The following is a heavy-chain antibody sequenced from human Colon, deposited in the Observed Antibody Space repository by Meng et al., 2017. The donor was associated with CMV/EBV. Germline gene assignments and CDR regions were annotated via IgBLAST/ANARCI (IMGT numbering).Heavy chain of an antibody. CDR3: AKASGYSYGHGDY. D-gene: IGHD5-18*01. V-gene: IGHV1-2*02. J-gene: IGHJ4*02. CDR1: GYTFTDYH. CDR2: INPKSGYT. Sequence: GGSLRLSCKASGYTFTDYHLYWVRQVPGQGLEWMGWINPKSGYTSYAQSFQGRVTMTRDTSISTAYMELSRLRSDDTAVYYCAKASGYSYGHGDYWGQGTLVTVSS.